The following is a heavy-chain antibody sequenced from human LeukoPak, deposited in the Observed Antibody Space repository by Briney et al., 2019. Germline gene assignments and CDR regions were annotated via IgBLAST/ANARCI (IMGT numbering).Heavy chain of an antibody. D-gene: IGHD6-19*01. CDR2: ISGSGGNT. CDR3: AKGYSSVWEGYDY. V-gene: IGHV3-23*01. Sequence: PGAPLRLSCAASGFTFSTYAMSWVRQAPGKGLEWVSVISGSGGNTYYADSVKGRFTISRDNSTNTLYLQMNSLRAEDTAIYYCAKGYSSVWEGYDYWGQGTLVTVSS. CDR1: GFTFSTYA. J-gene: IGHJ4*02.